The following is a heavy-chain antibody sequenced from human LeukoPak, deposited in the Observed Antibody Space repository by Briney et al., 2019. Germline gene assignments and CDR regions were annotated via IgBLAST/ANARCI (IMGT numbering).Heavy chain of an antibody. Sequence: GGSLRLSCAASGFTFSSYSMNWVRQAPGKGLEWVSSISSSSSYINYADSVKGRFTISRDNAKNSLYLQMNSLRAEDTAVYYCARDRGKPSAAAYYFDYWGQGTLVTVSS. D-gene: IGHD6-13*01. CDR1: GFTFSSYS. CDR3: ARDRGKPSAAAYYFDY. J-gene: IGHJ4*02. V-gene: IGHV3-21*01. CDR2: ISSSSSYI.